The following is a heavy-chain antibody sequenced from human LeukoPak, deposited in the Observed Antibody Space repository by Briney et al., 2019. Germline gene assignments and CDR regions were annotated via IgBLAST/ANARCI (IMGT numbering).Heavy chain of an antibody. D-gene: IGHD5-18*01. CDR1: GGSISSGGYS. Sequence: PSQTLSLTCAVSGGSISSGGYSWSWIRQPPGKGLEWIGYIYHSGSTYYNPSLKSRVTISVDRSKNQFSLKLSSVTAADTAVYYCAGGLGYTDPWGQGTLVTVSS. J-gene: IGHJ5*02. V-gene: IGHV4-30-2*01. CDR3: AGGLGYTDP. CDR2: IYHSGST.